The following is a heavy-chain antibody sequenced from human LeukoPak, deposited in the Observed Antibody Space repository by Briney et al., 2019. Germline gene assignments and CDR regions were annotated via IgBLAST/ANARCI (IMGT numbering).Heavy chain of an antibody. J-gene: IGHJ4*02. CDR2: ISSNGGST. CDR1: GFTFSSFV. Sequence: GGSLRLSCSASGFTFSSFVMHWVRQAPGKGLEYVSLISSNGGSTYYADSVKGRFTISRDNSKNTLYVQMSSLRPEDTAVYYCVNQISGWVYWGQGTMVTVSS. D-gene: IGHD6-19*01. V-gene: IGHV3-64*05. CDR3: VNQISGWVY.